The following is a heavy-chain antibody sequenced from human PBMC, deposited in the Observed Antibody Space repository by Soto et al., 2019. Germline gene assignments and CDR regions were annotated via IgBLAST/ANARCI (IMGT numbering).Heavy chain of an antibody. CDR3: AKKTAAAGKANRTAWFDL. V-gene: IGHV3-23*01. CDR2: ISGSGGST. Sequence: PGGPLTPSRSTSGINFRSYALSRAPQAPGKGLGWVPAISGSGGSTYYADSVKGRFTISRDNSKNTLYLQMNSLRAEDTAVYYCAKKTAAAGKANRTAWFDLWGQG. D-gene: IGHD6-13*01. CDR1: GINFRSYA. J-gene: IGHJ5*02.